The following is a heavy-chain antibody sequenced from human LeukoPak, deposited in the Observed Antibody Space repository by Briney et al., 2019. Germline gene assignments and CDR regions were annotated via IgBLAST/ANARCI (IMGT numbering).Heavy chain of an antibody. CDR1: GFTFSDYY. V-gene: IGHV3-11*01. CDR3: ARRSITMVRGSLYNWFDP. Sequence: GGSLRLSCAASGFTFSDYYMSWIRQAPGKGLEWVSYISSSGSTIYYADSVKGRFTISRDNAKNSLYLQMNSLRAEDTAVYYCARRSITMVRGSLYNWFDPWGQGTLVTVSS. CDR2: ISSSGSTI. J-gene: IGHJ5*02. D-gene: IGHD3-10*01.